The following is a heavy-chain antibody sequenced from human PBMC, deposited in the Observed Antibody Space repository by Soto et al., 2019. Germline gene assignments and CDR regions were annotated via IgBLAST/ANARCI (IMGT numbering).Heavy chain of an antibody. CDR3: ARDAGPLNY. D-gene: IGHD3-10*01. Sequence: EVQLLESGGGLVQPGGSLRLSCAASGFTFITYGMNWVRQAPGKGLEYVSSITGSGAGTYYAESVKGRFTISRDNSNNTLYLQMNSLRAEDTAIYYCARDAGPLNYWGQGTLVTVSS. CDR2: ITGSGAGT. CDR1: GFTFITYG. V-gene: IGHV3-23*01. J-gene: IGHJ4*02.